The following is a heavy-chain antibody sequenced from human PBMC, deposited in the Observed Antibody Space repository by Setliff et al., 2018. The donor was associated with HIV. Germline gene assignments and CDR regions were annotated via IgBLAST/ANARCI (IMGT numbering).Heavy chain of an antibody. CDR3: ARDQIRAVFGVVIPYFYYGMDV. J-gene: IGHJ6*02. V-gene: IGHV3-48*03. Sequence: PGGSLRLSCAASGFTFSSYEMNWVRQAPGKGLEWVSYISSSGSTIYYADSVKGRFTISRDNAKNSLYLQMNSLRPEDTAVYYCARDQIRAVFGVVIPYFYYGMDVWGQGTTVTVSS. D-gene: IGHD3-3*01. CDR1: GFTFSSYE. CDR2: ISSSGSTI.